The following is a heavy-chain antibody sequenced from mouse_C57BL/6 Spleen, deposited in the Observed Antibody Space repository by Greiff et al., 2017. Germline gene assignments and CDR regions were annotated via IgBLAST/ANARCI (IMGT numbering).Heavy chain of an antibody. CDR3: AREGLYDYDYSFDY. CDR2: ISDGGSYT. Sequence: EVKLVESGGGLVKPGGSLKLSCAASGLTFSSYAMSWVRQTPEKRLEWVATISDGGSYTYYPDNVKGRFTISRDNAKNNLYLQMSHLKSEDTAMYYCAREGLYDYDYSFDYWGQGTTLTVSS. J-gene: IGHJ2*01. V-gene: IGHV5-4*01. D-gene: IGHD2-4*01. CDR1: GLTFSSYA.